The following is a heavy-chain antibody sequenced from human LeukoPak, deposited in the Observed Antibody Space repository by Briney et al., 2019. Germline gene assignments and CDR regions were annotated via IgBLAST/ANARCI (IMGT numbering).Heavy chain of an antibody. D-gene: IGHD6-13*01. CDR2: IYYSGST. V-gene: IGHV4-59*01. J-gene: IGHJ4*02. CDR1: GGSISSYY. CDR3: AGNVAAAGPDYFVY. Sequence: PSETLSLTCTVSGGSISSYYWSWIRQPPGKGLEWIGYIYYSGSTNYNPSLKSRVTISVDTSKNQFSLKLSSVTAADTAVYFCAGNVAAAGPDYFVYWGQGTLVTVSS.